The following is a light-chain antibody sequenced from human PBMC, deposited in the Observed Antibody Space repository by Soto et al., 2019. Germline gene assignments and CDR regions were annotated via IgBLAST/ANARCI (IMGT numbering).Light chain of an antibody. V-gene: IGLV1-51*01. CDR1: RSNIGNNY. CDR3: VTWDTSLRTGV. J-gene: IGLJ3*02. CDR2: NNN. Sequence: QSVLTQPPSVSAAPGQKVTISCSGSRSNIGNNYVAWYQQFPGTVPKLLIYNNNGRPSGTPDRFSGSASGTSATLTITGQQTGDEAVYCCVTWDTSLRTGVIGGGTKLTV.